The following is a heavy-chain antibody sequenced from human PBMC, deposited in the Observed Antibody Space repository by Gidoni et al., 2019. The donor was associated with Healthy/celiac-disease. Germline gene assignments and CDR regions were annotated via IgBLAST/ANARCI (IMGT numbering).Heavy chain of an antibody. V-gene: IGHV3-30*02. D-gene: IGHD7-27*01. Sequence: QVQLVESGGGVVQPGGSLRLSCAASGFTFSSYGMHWVRQAPGEGLEWVAFIRYDGSNKYYADSVKGRFTISRDNSKNTLYLQMNSLRAEDTAVYYCAKEPWAPGAVDYWGQGTLVTVSS. CDR2: IRYDGSNK. J-gene: IGHJ4*02. CDR3: AKEPWAPGAVDY. CDR1: GFTFSSYG.